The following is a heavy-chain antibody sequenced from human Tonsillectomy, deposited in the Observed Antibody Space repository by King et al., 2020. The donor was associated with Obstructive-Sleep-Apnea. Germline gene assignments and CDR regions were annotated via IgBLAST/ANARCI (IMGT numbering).Heavy chain of an antibody. Sequence: VQLQESGPGLVKPSETLSLTCTVSGGSISSYYWSWIRQPPGKGLEWIGYIYYSGSTNYNPSLKSRVTISVDTSKNQFSLKLSSVTAADTAVYYCVRHADSSGYYPYYFDYWGQGTLVTVSS. D-gene: IGHD3-22*01. V-gene: IGHV4-59*08. J-gene: IGHJ4*02. CDR3: VRHADSSGYYPYYFDY. CDR1: GGSISSYY. CDR2: IYYSGST.